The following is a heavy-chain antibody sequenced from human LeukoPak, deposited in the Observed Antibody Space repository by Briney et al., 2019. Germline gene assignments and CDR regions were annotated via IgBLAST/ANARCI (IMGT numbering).Heavy chain of an antibody. CDR2: IGVLDGII. V-gene: IGHV3-23*01. D-gene: IGHD3/OR15-3a*01. CDR3: ARAPGTGPDY. Sequence: GGSLRLSCVDSGFTFGNYALTWVRQTPGKGLEWVSSIGVLDGIINYADSVKGRFTISRDNSKKTVYLQMNSLRAGDTAVYSCARAPGTGPDYWGQGTLVTVSS. J-gene: IGHJ4*02. CDR1: GFTFGNYA.